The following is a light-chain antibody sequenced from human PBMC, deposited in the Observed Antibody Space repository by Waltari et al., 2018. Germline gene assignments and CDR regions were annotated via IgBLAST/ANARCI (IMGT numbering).Light chain of an antibody. CDR1: QSVSRT. Sequence: EIVLTQSPGTLPLSPGERATLPCRASQSVSRTLAWYQQKPGQAPRLLIYDASTRATGIPDRFSGSGFGTDFSLTISRVEAEDFAVYYCQKYGTSPATFGQGTTVEIK. CDR3: QKYGTSPAT. CDR2: DAS. V-gene: IGKV3-20*01. J-gene: IGKJ1*01.